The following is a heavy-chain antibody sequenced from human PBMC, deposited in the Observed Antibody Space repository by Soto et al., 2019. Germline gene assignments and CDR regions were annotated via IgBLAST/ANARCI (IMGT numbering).Heavy chain of an antibody. CDR1: GNTFTGDS. CDR3: ASVLPHSNTCLEY. J-gene: IGHJ4*02. Sequence: QVQLVQSGTEVKMPGASVKISCKASGNTFTGDSLHWLRQAPGQSLEWMGWVKVGKSDTKYSQKLQGRVTFTKDTSATTAYMELSGLRSEDTAVYYCASVLPHSNTCLEYWGQGTLVTVSS. V-gene: IGHV1-3*01. D-gene: IGHD2-15*01. CDR2: VKVGKSDT.